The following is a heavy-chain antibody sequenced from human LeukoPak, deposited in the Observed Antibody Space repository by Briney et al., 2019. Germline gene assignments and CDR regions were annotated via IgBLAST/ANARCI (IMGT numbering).Heavy chain of an antibody. V-gene: IGHV3-30*02. CDR1: GFTFSSYG. J-gene: IGHJ4*02. CDR2: IRYDGSNK. Sequence: GGSPRLSCAASGFTFSSYGMHWVRQDPRKGLEWVAFIRYDGSNKYYADSEKGRFTISRDNAKNSLYLQMNSLRAEDTALYYCAREDYDFWSGYRMYYFDYWGQGTLVTVSS. D-gene: IGHD3-3*01. CDR3: AREDYDFWSGYRMYYFDY.